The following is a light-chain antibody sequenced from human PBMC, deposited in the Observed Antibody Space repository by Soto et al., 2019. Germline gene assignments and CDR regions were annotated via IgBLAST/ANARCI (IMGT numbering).Light chain of an antibody. CDR3: QSYDSRLSGYVV. V-gene: IGLV1-40*01. Sequence: QSVLTQPPSVSGAPGQRLTISCTGSSSNIGAGYDVHWYQQLPGTAPKLLIYGNSNRPSGVPDRFSGSKSGTSASLAITGLQAEDEADYYCQSYDSRLSGYVVFGGWTKLTVL. J-gene: IGLJ2*01. CDR1: SSNIGAGYD. CDR2: GNS.